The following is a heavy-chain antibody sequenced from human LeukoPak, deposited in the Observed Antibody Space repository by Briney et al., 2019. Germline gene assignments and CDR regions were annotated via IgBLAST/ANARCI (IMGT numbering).Heavy chain of an antibody. D-gene: IGHD3-10*01. Sequence: PGGSLRLSCAASGFTFSSYSMNWVRQAPGKGLEWVSSISSSSSYIYYADSVKGRFTISRDNAKNSLYLQMNGLRAEDTAVYYCARQLVVRGVRDAFDIWGQGTMDTVSS. V-gene: IGHV3-21*01. CDR2: ISSSSSYI. J-gene: IGHJ3*02. CDR1: GFTFSSYS. CDR3: ARQLVVRGVRDAFDI.